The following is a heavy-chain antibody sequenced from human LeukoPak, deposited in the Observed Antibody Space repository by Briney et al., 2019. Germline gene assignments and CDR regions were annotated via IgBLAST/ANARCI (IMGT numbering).Heavy chain of an antibody. CDR1: GFTFRSYW. CDR3: AKGGASSPYTYIDV. CDR2: IGDSGGST. Sequence: PGGSLRLSCAASGFTFRSYWMHWVRQAPGKGLEWVSVIGDSGGSTHYADSVKGRFTISRDNSKNTLYLQMNSLRADDTAVYHCAKGGASSPYTYIDVWGKGTTVIVSS. V-gene: IGHV3-23*01. D-gene: IGHD6-6*01. J-gene: IGHJ6*04.